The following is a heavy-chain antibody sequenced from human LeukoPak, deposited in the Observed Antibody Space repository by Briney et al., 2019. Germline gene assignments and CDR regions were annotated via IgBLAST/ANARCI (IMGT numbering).Heavy chain of an antibody. CDR2: ISGSDGST. D-gene: IGHD3-10*01. CDR1: GFTFNTYG. J-gene: IGHJ4*02. V-gene: IGHV3-23*01. CDR3: AKNIGGLDY. Sequence: PSGGSLRLSCAVSGFTFNTYGMTWVRQAPGKGLEWVSGISGSDGSTYHADSVKGRFTISRDNSKNTLYLQMNSLRGEDTAVYYCAKNIGGLDYWGQGTLVTVSS.